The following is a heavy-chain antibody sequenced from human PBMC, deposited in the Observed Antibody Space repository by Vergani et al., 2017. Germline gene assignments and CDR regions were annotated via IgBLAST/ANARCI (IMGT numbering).Heavy chain of an antibody. D-gene: IGHD5-12*01. CDR1: GFTFSTYA. J-gene: IGHJ4*02. Sequence: EVQLLESGGSLKQPGGSVRLSCAASGFTFSTYAMHWVRQAPGKGLEWVSALTGGGGSTYYADSFKGRFIIPRDNSRDTLYLQMNSLRPEDTATYYCVKDAEGYENFFDSGGQGTLVTVSS. CDR3: VKDAEGYENFFDS. V-gene: IGHV3-23*01. CDR2: LTGGGGST.